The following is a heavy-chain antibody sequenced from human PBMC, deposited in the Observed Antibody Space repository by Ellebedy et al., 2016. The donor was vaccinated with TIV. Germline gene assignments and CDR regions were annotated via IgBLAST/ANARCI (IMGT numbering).Heavy chain of an antibody. V-gene: IGHV3-23*01. Sequence: GESLKISCAASGLTFSSHAMSWVRQAPGKGLEWVSYSTESGGNTYYADSVKGRFTISRDNSKDTLFLQMNSLRAEDTAIYFCARDPVGVGPAFDVWGQGTMVTVSS. CDR3: ARDPVGVGPAFDV. CDR2: STESGGNT. D-gene: IGHD4-23*01. CDR1: GLTFSSHA. J-gene: IGHJ3*01.